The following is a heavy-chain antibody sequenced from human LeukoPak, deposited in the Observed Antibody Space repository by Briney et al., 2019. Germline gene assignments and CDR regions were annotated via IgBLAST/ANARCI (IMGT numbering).Heavy chain of an antibody. CDR2: IFYDVLA. D-gene: IGHD1-14*01. CDR1: GGSISSANHF. J-gene: IGHJ3*01. V-gene: IGHV4-30-4*08. Sequence: PSETLSLXCTISGGSISSANHFWSWVRQSPGEVLDWIGYIFYDVLAHYNPFLTSRLSISIGPSKIQFSLSLGSVTDADTAIYYCAREVIIVGDNDAFDLWGHGTMVTVSS. CDR3: AREVIIVGDNDAFDL.